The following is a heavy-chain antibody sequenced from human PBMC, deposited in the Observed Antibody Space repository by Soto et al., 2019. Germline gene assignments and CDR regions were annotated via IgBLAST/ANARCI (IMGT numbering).Heavy chain of an antibody. CDR3: ARTMTTSGSFDP. V-gene: IGHV4-30-2*01. D-gene: IGHD4-17*01. CDR2: IYHSGGT. Sequence: SETLSLTCAVSGGPITSGGYSWSWIRQPPGKGLEWIGYIYHSGGTYYNPSLKSRVTLSIDRTKKQFSLKLKSVTAADTAVYFCARTMTTSGSFDPWGQGTLVTVSS. CDR1: GGPITSGGYS. J-gene: IGHJ5*02.